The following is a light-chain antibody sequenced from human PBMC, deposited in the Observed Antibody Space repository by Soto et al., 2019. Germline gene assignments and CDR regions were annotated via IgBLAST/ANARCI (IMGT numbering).Light chain of an antibody. V-gene: IGKV3-15*01. J-gene: IGKJ2*01. CDR3: QHYNDWPFT. CDR2: GAS. Sequence: EIVMTQSPATLSVSPGERATLTCRASQSVSSNLAWYQQKPGQAPTLLIYGASARATGIPVRFSGSRSGTEFTLTISSQQSEDFAVYYGQHYNDWPFTFGHGTKLEIK. CDR1: QSVSSN.